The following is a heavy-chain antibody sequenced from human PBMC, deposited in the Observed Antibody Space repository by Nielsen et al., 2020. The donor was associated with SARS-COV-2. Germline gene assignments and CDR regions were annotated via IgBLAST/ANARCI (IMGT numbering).Heavy chain of an antibody. CDR1: GFTFSSYA. CDR3: AKTPGSSSWSDLLFDY. J-gene: IGHJ4*02. D-gene: IGHD6-13*01. Sequence: GESLKISCAASGFTFSSYAMSWVRQAPGRGLEWVSAISANIGSTTYADSVKGRFTISRDNSKSSLYLEMYSLRAEDTAVYFCAKTPGSSSWSDLLFDYWGQGTLVTVSS. V-gene: IGHV3-23*01. CDR2: ISANIGST.